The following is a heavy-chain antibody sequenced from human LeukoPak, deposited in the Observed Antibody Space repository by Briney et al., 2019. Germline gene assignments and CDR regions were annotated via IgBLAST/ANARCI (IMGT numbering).Heavy chain of an antibody. J-gene: IGHJ3*02. Sequence: GGSLRLSCPVSGITLSNYGMSWVRQAPGKGLEWVAGISDSGGSTNYADSVKGRFTISRDNPKNTLYLQMNSLRAEDTAVYYCARGRYCSADICTGGDSFDIWGQGTMVSVSP. CDR2: ISDSGGST. CDR1: GITLSNYG. D-gene: IGHD2-15*01. CDR3: ARGRYCSADICTGGDSFDI. V-gene: IGHV3-23*01.